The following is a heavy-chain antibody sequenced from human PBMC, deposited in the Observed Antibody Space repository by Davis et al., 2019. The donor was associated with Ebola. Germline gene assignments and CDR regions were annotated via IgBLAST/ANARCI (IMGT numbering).Heavy chain of an antibody. Sequence: ASVKVSCKASGYTFTSYDINWVRQATGQGLEWMGWMNPNSGNTDYAQKFQGRVTMTRNTSISTAYMELSSLRSEDTAVYYCASFRVVGATGPGDYYYGMDVWGQGTTVTVSS. CDR2: MNPNSGNT. CDR3: ASFRVVGATGPGDYYYGMDV. CDR1: GYTFTSYD. J-gene: IGHJ6*02. V-gene: IGHV1-8*01. D-gene: IGHD1-26*01.